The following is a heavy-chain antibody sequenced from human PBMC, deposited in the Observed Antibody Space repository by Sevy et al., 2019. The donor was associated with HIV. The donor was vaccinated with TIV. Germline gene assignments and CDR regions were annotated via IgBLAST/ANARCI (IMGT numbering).Heavy chain of an antibody. CDR1: GYSFTSSW. CDR2: IYTTDSDA. CDR3: ARRGASGGWYHFDY. J-gene: IGHJ4*02. Sequence: GESLKISCKASGYSFTSSWIGWVRQMPGKGLEWMGIIYTTDSDARYSQSFEGQVTISVDKSISTAYRQWSSLKASDTAMYCCARRGASGGWYHFDYWGQGTLVTVSS. D-gene: IGHD6-19*01. V-gene: IGHV5-51*01.